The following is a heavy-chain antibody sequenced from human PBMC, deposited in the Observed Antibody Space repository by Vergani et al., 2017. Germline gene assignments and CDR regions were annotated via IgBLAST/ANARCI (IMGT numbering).Heavy chain of an antibody. CDR3: AREYSSTSGRAFYF. CDR1: GFDFSSYI. J-gene: IGHJ3*01. Sequence: QLVESGGGWVQPGGSLRLSCVVSGFDFSSYIMNWVRQAPGKGLEWVSFVSTGTKRQSYAESVKGRFTISRDSAKNSLYLQMDSLRAEDTAGYYCAREYSSTSGRAFYFWGQGKKVTGSS. V-gene: IGHV3-48*01. CDR2: VSTGTKRQ. D-gene: IGHD2-2*01.